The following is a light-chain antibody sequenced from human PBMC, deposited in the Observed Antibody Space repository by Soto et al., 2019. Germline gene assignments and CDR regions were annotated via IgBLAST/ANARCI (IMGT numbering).Light chain of an antibody. J-gene: IGLJ2*01. CDR2: NDN. Sequence: QSVLTQPASVSGSPGQSITISCIGTSSDVGGYNYVSWYQQHPDKAPKLVIYNDNNRPSGVSDRFSGSKSGNTASLIISGLQAEDEADYYCSSYTSISTVVFGGGTKVTVL. CDR3: SSYTSISTVV. CDR1: SSDVGGYNY. V-gene: IGLV2-14*01.